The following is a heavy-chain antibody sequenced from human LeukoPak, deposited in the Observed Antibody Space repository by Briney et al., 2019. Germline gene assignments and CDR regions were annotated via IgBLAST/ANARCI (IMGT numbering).Heavy chain of an antibody. CDR1: GYNISSYA. CDR2: LSGSGGTT. J-gene: IGHJ4*02. V-gene: IGHV3-23*01. CDR3: ATKIVVLFEY. D-gene: IGHD3-22*01. Sequence: GVFLRLPWETSGYNISSYAMSWIGQAPGKGPYGLSSLSGSGGTTYYADSVKGRFTISRDNYKNTLYLQMNSLRAEDTAVYYCATKIVVLFEYWGQGTLVTVSS.